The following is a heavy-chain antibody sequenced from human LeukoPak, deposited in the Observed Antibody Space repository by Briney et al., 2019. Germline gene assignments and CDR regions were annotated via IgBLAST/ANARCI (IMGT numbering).Heavy chain of an antibody. J-gene: IGHJ4*02. D-gene: IGHD4-17*01. Sequence: PGGSLRLSCAASGFTFSSYGMHWVRQAPGKGLEGVAFIRYDGSNKYYADSVKGRFTISRDNSKDSLYLQMNRLRAEDTAVYYCAKGPMTTVTKAREEYYFDYWGQGTLVTVSS. CDR1: GFTFSSYG. CDR3: AKGPMTTVTKAREEYYFDY. V-gene: IGHV3-30*02. CDR2: IRYDGSNK.